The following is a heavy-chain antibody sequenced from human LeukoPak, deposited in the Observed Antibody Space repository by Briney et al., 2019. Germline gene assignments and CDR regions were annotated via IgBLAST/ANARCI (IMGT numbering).Heavy chain of an antibody. CDR3: ARSEGVVGAPLIDY. CDR2: TYYRSKWYN. V-gene: IGHV6-1*01. J-gene: IGHJ4*02. CDR1: GDSVSSNSAA. D-gene: IGHD1-26*01. Sequence: SQTLSLTCAISGDSVSSNSAAWNWIRQSPSRGLEWLGRTYYRSKWYNDYAVSVKNRITINPDTSKNQFSLQLNSVTPEDTAVYYCARSEGVVGAPLIDYWGQGTLVTVSS.